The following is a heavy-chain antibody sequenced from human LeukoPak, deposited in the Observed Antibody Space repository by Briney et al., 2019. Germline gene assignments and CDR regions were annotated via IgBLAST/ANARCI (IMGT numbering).Heavy chain of an antibody. D-gene: IGHD6-13*01. Sequence: SETLSLTCTVSGGSISSYYWSWIRQPPGKGLEWIGRIYTSGSTDYNPSLKSRVTMSVDTSKNQFSLKLSSVTAADTAVYYCARDRREGAAAGTRFDPWGQGTLVTVSS. V-gene: IGHV4-4*07. CDR2: IYTSGST. CDR1: GGSISSYY. J-gene: IGHJ5*02. CDR3: ARDRREGAAAGTRFDP.